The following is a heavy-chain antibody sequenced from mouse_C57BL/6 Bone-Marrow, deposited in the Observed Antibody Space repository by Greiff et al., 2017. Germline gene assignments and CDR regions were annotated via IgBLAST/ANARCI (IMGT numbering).Heavy chain of an antibody. V-gene: IGHV1-52*01. J-gene: IGHJ1*03. CDR1: GYTFTSYW. CDR3: ARVVDYYCCLDV. Sequence: QVQLQQPGAELVKPGASVKLSCKASGYTFTSYWMHWVKQRPRQGLEWIGNIDPTYSDTNYNQKFKGKATLTVDQSSSTAYMQLNSLTSEDSAVYYCARVVDYYCCLDVCGTGTAITVSA. CDR2: IDPTYSDT. D-gene: IGHD2-13*01.